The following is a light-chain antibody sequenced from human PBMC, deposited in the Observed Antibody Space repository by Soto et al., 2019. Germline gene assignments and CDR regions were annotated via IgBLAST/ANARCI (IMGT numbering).Light chain of an antibody. Sequence: EIVLTQSPATLSLSPGERATLSCRASQSVSSDLAWYHQKPGQAPRLLIYGASSRATGIPDRFSGSGSGTDFTLTISRLEPEDFAVYYCQQYNNWPWTFGQGTKVDIK. CDR2: GAS. V-gene: IGKV3-11*01. J-gene: IGKJ1*01. CDR3: QQYNNWPWT. CDR1: QSVSSD.